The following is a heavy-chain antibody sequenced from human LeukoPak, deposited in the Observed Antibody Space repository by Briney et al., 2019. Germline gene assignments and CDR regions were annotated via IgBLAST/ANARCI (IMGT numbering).Heavy chain of an antibody. CDR1: GFTFSDYY. D-gene: IGHD1-26*01. J-gene: IGHJ6*02. Sequence: GGSLRLSCAASGFTFSDYYMSWIRQAPGKGLEWVSYISSSSSYTNYADSVKGRFTISRDNAKNSLYLQVNSLRAEDTAVYYCARDRVGATVGMDVWGQGTTVTVSS. CDR2: ISSSSSYT. CDR3: ARDRVGATVGMDV. V-gene: IGHV3-11*06.